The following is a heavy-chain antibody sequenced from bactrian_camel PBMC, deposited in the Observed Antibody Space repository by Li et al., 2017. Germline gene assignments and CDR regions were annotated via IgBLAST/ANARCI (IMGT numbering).Heavy chain of an antibody. CDR1: DYTYSSSC. V-gene: IGHV3S1*01. D-gene: IGHD3*01. CDR3: ARGVLVSFRELTY. J-gene: IGHJ4*01. CDR2: ISFGGTTT. Sequence: VQLVESGGGSVQTGGSLRLSCAAPDYTYSSSCMGWFRQAPGKGLEWVSGISFGGTTTAYSDTAKGRFTISRDNTNNILYLQLDNLKGEDTAMYFCARGVLVSFRELTYWGQGTQVTVS.